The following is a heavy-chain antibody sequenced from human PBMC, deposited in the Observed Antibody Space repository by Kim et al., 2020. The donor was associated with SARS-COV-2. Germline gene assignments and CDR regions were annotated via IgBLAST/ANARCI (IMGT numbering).Heavy chain of an antibody. V-gene: IGHV3-23*01. Sequence: GGSLRLSCAASGFTFSSYAMSWVRQAPGKGLEWVSSISRSDSTYYADSVKGRFTISRDNSKNTMYLQMNSLRAEDTALYYCAKRRLGELDYWGQGTLVTVSS. D-gene: IGHD3-10*01. CDR3: AKRRLGELDY. CDR2: ISRSDST. CDR1: GFTFSSYA. J-gene: IGHJ4*02.